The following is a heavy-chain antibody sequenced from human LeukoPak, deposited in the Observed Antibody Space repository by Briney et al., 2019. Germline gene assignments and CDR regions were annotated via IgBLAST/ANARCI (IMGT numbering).Heavy chain of an antibody. J-gene: IGHJ4*02. CDR3: ARVGDVGPFDY. D-gene: IGHD3-16*01. CDR2: MSSNGGTT. V-gene: IGHV3-64*01. CDR1: GFTFSSYA. Sequence: GGSLRLSCAASGFTFSSYAKHWVRQAPGKGLEYVSAMSSNGGTTDYANSVKGRFTISRDNSKNTLYLQMGSLRAEDMAVYYCARVGDVGPFDYWGQGTLVTVSS.